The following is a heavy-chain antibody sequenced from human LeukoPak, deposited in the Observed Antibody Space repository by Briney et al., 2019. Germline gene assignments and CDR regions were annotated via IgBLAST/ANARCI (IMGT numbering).Heavy chain of an antibody. J-gene: IGHJ4*02. D-gene: IGHD3-22*01. CDR2: IYYSGTT. Sequence: SETLSLTCTVSGGSISGYYWSWIRQPPGKGLEWIGSIYYSGTTSYNSSLKRRVTISVDTSKDQFSLKLSSVTAADTAVYYCARKHPSGYEDYWGQGPLVTVSS. CDR1: GGSISGYY. CDR3: ARKHPSGYEDY. V-gene: IGHV4-59*08.